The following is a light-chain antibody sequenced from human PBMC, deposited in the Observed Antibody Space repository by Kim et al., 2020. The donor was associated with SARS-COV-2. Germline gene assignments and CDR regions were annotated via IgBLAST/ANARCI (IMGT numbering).Light chain of an antibody. CDR2: EAS. CDR1: QTSVNW. V-gene: IGKV1-5*03. J-gene: IGKJ1*01. Sequence: ASGGDRVTITCRASQTSVNWLAWYQQKPGQAPNLLIYEASILQTGVPSRFSGSGSGTEFTLTISSLQSDDFATYYCQQYDGNPWTFGQGTKVEIK. CDR3: QQYDGNPWT.